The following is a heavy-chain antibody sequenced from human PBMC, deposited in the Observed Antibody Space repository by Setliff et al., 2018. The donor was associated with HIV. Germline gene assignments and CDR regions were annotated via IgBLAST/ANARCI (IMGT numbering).Heavy chain of an antibody. CDR1: GFTFNNYW. CDR3: AKSFNSGPTNWNIDV. CDR2: IKQDGSEK. D-gene: IGHD1-20*01. V-gene: IGHV3-7*05. Sequence: GGSLRLSCAASGFTFNNYWMTWVRQAPGKGLEWVADIKQDGSEKYYVASVKGRFTTSRDIAENSLYLQMNSLRAEDTAVYYCAKSFNSGPTNWNIDVWGTGTTVTVSS. J-gene: IGHJ6*03.